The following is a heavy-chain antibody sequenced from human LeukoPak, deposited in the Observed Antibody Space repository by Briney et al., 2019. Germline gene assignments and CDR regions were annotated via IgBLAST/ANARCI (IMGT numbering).Heavy chain of an antibody. CDR1: GFTFSSYW. CDR3: ATLGGRWLQFFDY. V-gene: IGHV3-7*01. D-gene: IGHD5-24*01. Sequence: GGSLRLSCAASGFTFSSYWMSWVRQAPGKGLDWVANIKQDGSEKYYVDSVKGRFTISRDNAKNSLYLQMNSLRAEDTAVYYCATLGGRWLQFFDYWGQGTLVTVSS. J-gene: IGHJ4*02. CDR2: IKQDGSEK.